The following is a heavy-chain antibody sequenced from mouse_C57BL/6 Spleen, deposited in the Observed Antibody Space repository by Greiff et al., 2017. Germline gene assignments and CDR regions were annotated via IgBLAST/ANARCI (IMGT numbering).Heavy chain of an antibody. Sequence: EVQRVESGAELVKPGASVKLSCTASGFNIKDYYMHWVKQRTEQGLAWIGRIDPEDGETKYAPKFQGKATITADTSSNTAYLQLSSLTSEDTAVYYCARGAYGSIPYYFDYWGQGTTLTVSS. CDR1: GFNIKDYY. D-gene: IGHD1-1*01. V-gene: IGHV14-2*01. CDR2: IDPEDGET. J-gene: IGHJ2*01. CDR3: ARGAYGSIPYYFDY.